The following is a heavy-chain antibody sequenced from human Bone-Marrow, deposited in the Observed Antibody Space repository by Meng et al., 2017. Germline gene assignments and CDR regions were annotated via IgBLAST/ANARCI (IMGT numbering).Heavy chain of an antibody. J-gene: IGHJ3*02. V-gene: IGHV1-8*03. CDR3: AKDGQQLDSAFDI. D-gene: IGHD6-13*01. CDR1: GYTFTSYD. Sequence: ASVKVSCKASGYTFTSYDINWVRQATGQGLEWMGWMNPNSGNTGYAQKFQGRVTITRNTSISTAYMELSSLRSEDTAVYYCAKDGQQLDSAFDIWDQGTMVTVSS. CDR2: MNPNSGNT.